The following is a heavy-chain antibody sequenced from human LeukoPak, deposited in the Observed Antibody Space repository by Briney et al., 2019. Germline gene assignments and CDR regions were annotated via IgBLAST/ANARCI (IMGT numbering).Heavy chain of an antibody. Sequence: GGSLRLSCAASGFTVSGKYMSWVRQAPGKGLEWVSVIYSGGTTYYADSVRGRFTISRDNSKNTLSLQMNSLRAEDTAVYYCAACRDGYNWLDYWSQGTLVTVSS. J-gene: IGHJ4*02. CDR1: GFTVSGKY. V-gene: IGHV3-66*01. CDR3: AACRDGYNWLDY. CDR2: IYSGGTT. D-gene: IGHD5-24*01.